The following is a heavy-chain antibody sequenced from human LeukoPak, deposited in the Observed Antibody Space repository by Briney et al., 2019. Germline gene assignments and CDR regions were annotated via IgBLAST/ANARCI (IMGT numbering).Heavy chain of an antibody. Sequence: KAGGSLRLSCAASGFTFSSYSMNWVRQAPGKGLEWVSSISSSSSYIYYTDSVKGRFTISRDNAKNSLYLQMNSLRAEDTAVYYCARDNGDYGDGFDYWGQGTLVTVSS. J-gene: IGHJ4*02. CDR3: ARDNGDYGDGFDY. CDR1: GFTFSSYS. D-gene: IGHD4-17*01. V-gene: IGHV3-21*01. CDR2: ISSSSSYI.